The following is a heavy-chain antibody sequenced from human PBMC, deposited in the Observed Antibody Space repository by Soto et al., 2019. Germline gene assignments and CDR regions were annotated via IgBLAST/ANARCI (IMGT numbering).Heavy chain of an antibody. Sequence: QVHLQESGPGLVKPSETLSLTCDVSGASIRSEYRWSWVRQPPGEGLEWIGEVHHRGSTKYKPSLKSRVTISVDESKNQFSLKRPSLTAADTAVYYCARQGGWYLDFWGQGTLVTVSS. CDR3: ARQGGWYLDF. CDR2: VHHRGST. J-gene: IGHJ4*02. V-gene: IGHV4-4*02. CDR1: GASIRSEYR. D-gene: IGHD6-19*01.